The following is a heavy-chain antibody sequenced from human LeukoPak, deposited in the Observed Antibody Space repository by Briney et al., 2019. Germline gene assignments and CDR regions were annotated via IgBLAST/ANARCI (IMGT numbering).Heavy chain of an antibody. CDR2: TDHNGGT. D-gene: IGHD2-15*01. J-gene: IGHJ5*02. Sequence: SETLSLTCAVYGGSFSGYYWSWIRQPPGKGPEWIGETDHNGGTNYNPSLKSRVTISLDTSKNQFSLKLSSVTAADTAVYYCASVGGGTTGGFDPWGQGTLVTVSS. CDR1: GGSFSGYY. CDR3: ASVGGGTTGGFDP. V-gene: IGHV4-34*01.